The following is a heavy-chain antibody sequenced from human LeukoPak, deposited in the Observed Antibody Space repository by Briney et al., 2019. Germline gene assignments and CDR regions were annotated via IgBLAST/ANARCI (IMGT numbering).Heavy chain of an antibody. CDR1: GFTFSSYG. D-gene: IGHD3-10*01. J-gene: IGHJ4*02. V-gene: IGHV3-30*03. CDR2: ISYDGSNK. CDR3: ARDYGSGIDY. Sequence: GGSLRLSCAASGFTFSSYGMHWVRQAAGKRLEWVAVISYDGSNKYYADSVKGRFTISRDNSKNTLYLQMNSLRAEDTAVYYCARDYGSGIDYWGQGTLVTVSS.